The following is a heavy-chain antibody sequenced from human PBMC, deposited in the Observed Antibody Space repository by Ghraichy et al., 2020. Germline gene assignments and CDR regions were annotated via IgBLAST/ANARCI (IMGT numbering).Heavy chain of an antibody. Sequence: SETLSLTCTVSGGSISSYYWSWIRQPPGKGLEWIGYIYYSGSTNYNPSLKSRVTISVDTSKNQFSLKLSSVTAADTAVYYCASQYYDILTGGYYYYGMDVWGQGTTVTVSS. CDR1: GGSISSYY. D-gene: IGHD3-9*01. CDR3: ASQYYDILTGGYYYYGMDV. V-gene: IGHV4-59*08. CDR2: IYYSGST. J-gene: IGHJ6*02.